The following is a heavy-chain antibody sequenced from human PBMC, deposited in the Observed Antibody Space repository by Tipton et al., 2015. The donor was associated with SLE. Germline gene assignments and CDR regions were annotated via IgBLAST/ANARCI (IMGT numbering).Heavy chain of an antibody. CDR3: ASDGVWNPI. Sequence: TLSLTCTVSGGSVSSGSYYWSWIRQPPGKGLEWIGYIYYSGSPNYNPSLKSRVTMSLDTSKNQFSLKLSSVTAADTAVYYCASDGVWNPIWGQGTMVTVSS. CDR1: GGSVSSGSYY. CDR2: IYYSGSP. J-gene: IGHJ3*02. V-gene: IGHV4-61*01. D-gene: IGHD1-1*01.